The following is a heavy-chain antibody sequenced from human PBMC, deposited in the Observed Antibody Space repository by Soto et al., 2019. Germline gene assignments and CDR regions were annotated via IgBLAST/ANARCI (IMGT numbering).Heavy chain of an antibody. V-gene: IGHV3-23*01. J-gene: IGHJ4*02. CDR3: ARIPAAGYFDY. CDR1: GFTFSCYA. Sequence: GGSLRLSCAASGFTFSCYAINWVRQAPGKGLEWVSTISGTGSNTYYADSVRGRFTISRDNYKNTLYLQMNSLRAEDTAVYDGARIPAAGYFDYWGQGTLVTVSS. CDR2: ISGTGSNT. D-gene: IGHD6-13*01.